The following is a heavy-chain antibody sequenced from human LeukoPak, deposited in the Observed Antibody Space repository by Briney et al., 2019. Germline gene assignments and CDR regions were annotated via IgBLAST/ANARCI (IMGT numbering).Heavy chain of an antibody. V-gene: IGHV3-21*01. Sequence: MSGGSLRLSCAASGFTFSSYSMNWVRQAPGKGLEWVSSISSSSSYIYYADPVKGRFTISRDNAKNSLYLQMNSLRAEDTAVYYCARDRYYYDSSGSLDYWGQGTLVTVSS. D-gene: IGHD3-22*01. CDR3: ARDRYYYDSSGSLDY. CDR2: ISSSSSYI. J-gene: IGHJ4*02. CDR1: GFTFSSYS.